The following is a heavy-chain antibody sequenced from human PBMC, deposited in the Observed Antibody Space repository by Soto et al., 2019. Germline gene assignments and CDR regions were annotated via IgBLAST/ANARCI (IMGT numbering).Heavy chain of an antibody. CDR1: GGSISSYY. J-gene: IGHJ5*02. CDR3: ARDSGHYHWFDP. Sequence: SETLSLTCTVSGGSISSYYWSWIRQPPGKGLEWIGYIYYSGSTNYNPSLKSRVTISVDTSKNQFSLKLSSVTAADTAVYYCARDSGHYHWFDPWGQGTLVSVSS. D-gene: IGHD3-10*01. V-gene: IGHV4-59*01. CDR2: IYYSGST.